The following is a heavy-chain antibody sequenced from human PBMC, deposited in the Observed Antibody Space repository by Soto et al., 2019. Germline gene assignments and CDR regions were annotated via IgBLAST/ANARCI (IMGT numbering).Heavy chain of an antibody. CDR2: MSHIGSV. V-gene: IGHV4-4*02. CDR3: ARSLGWYAIDY. D-gene: IGHD6-19*01. CDR1: GVSIGSNYY. J-gene: IGHJ4*02. Sequence: QVLLQESGPGLVQPSGTLSLSCVVSGVSIGSNYYWGWVRQSPGKGLEWLGDMSHIGSVNYNPSXXXXXXXXXXXXXXXXXXXXXXXTXXXXXXXYCARSLGWYAIDYWGQGTLVIVSS.